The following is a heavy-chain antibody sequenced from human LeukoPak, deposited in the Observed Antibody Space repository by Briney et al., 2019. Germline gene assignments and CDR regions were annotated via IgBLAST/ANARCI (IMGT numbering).Heavy chain of an antibody. CDR3: AKDQITGTTAPPDY. Sequence: PGGSLRLSYAASGFTFSSYAMSWVRQAPGKGLEWVSAISGSGGSTYYADSVKGRFTISRDNSKNTLYLQMNSLRAEDTAVYYCAKDQITGTTAPPDYWGQGTLVTVSS. CDR2: ISGSGGST. J-gene: IGHJ4*02. CDR1: GFTFSSYA. V-gene: IGHV3-23*01. D-gene: IGHD1-7*01.